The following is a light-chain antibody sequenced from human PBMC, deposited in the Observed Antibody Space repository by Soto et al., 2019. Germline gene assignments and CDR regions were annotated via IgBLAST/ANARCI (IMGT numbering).Light chain of an antibody. CDR3: QQYATSPLT. CDR2: TAS. Sequence: EIVLTQSPGTLSLSPGERVTLSCRASQSVAKNYLAWYQQKPGQAPRLLIHTASSWATGIPDRFSGSGSGTDFALTITRLEREDFAVYYCQQYATSPLTFGQGTKVEIK. CDR1: QSVAKNY. J-gene: IGKJ2*01. V-gene: IGKV3-20*01.